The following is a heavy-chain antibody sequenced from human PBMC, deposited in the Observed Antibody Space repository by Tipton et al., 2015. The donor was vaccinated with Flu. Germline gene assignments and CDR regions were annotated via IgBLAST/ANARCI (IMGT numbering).Heavy chain of an antibody. CDR2: IYSDGDI. D-gene: IGHD6-13*01. CDR3: ATDAVRHQYRASWYYFDY. J-gene: IGHJ4*02. CDR1: RFTVSRNY. Sequence: SLRLSCAASRFTVSRNYMSWVRQAPGKGLEWVSVIYSDGDIYYADSVKGRFTISRDNSNNTLYLQMNSLRAEDTAVYYCATDAVRHQYRASWYYFDYWGQGTLVTVSS. V-gene: IGHV3-53*01.